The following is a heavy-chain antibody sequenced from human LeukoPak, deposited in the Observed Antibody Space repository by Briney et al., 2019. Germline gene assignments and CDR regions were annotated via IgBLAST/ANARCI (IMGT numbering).Heavy chain of an antibody. CDR1: GDIFSNYA. J-gene: IGHJ4*02. D-gene: IGHD3-22*01. V-gene: IGHV1-69*05. Sequence: GASVRVSCKASGDIFSNYAISWVRQAPGQGLEWMGGIIPIFGTTNYAQKLQGRVTMTTDTSTSTAYMELRSLRSDDTAVYYCAIYYYDSSGHPEGVDYWGQGTLVTVSS. CDR3: AIYYYDSSGHPEGVDY. CDR2: IIPIFGTT.